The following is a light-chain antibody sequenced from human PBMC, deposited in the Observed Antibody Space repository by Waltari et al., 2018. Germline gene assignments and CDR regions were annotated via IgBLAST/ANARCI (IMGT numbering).Light chain of an antibody. CDR1: STDVGGYNV. V-gene: IGLV2-14*03. CDR2: DVT. CDR3: SSYSSTNTVV. Sequence: QSALPQPASVSGSPGQSVTISCTGTSTDVGGYNVLPWYQQHPGRAPKLMIYDVTHRPSGVSTRFSGSKSGDTASLTISGLQAADEAEYYCSSYSSTNTVVFGGGTQLTV. J-gene: IGLJ3*02.